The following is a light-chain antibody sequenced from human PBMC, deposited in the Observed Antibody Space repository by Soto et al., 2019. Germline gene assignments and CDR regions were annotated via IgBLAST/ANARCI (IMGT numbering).Light chain of an antibody. J-gene: IGLJ1*01. CDR3: GAWDSSLSGHFV. CDR2: ENN. V-gene: IGLV1-51*02. CDR1: SSNIGKNY. Sequence: QSALTQPPSVSAAPGQKVTISCSGSSSNIGKNYVSWYQQLPGTAPKLLIYENNKRPSGIPDRVSGSKSGTSATLGITGLQTGDEADYCCGAWDSSLSGHFVFGAGTRSPS.